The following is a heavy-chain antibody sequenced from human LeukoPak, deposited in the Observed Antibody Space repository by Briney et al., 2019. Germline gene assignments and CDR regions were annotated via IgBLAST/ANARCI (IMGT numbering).Heavy chain of an antibody. Sequence: PSETLSLTCTVSGVSISSYYWSWIRQPAGKGLEWIGRIHTSGSTNYNPPLKSRVTMSVDTSKNQFSLKLSSVTAADTALYYCARDKYFYDSRGYLFDYWGQGTLVTVSS. J-gene: IGHJ4*02. CDR3: ARDKYFYDSRGYLFDY. V-gene: IGHV4-4*07. CDR2: IHTSGST. D-gene: IGHD3-22*01. CDR1: GVSISSYY.